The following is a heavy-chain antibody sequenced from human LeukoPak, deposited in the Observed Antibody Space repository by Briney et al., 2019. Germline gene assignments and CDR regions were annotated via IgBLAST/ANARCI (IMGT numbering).Heavy chain of an antibody. CDR1: GGSISSYY. V-gene: IGHV4-59*01. CDR3: ARLGSVPLRGNPYWFDP. Sequence: PSETLSLTCTVSGGSISSYYWSWIRQPPGKGLEWIGYIYYSGSTNYSPSLKSRVTISVDTSKNQFSLKLSSVTAADTAVYYCARLGSVPLRGNPYWFDPWGQGTLVTVSS. CDR2: IYYSGST. D-gene: IGHD2-15*01. J-gene: IGHJ5*02.